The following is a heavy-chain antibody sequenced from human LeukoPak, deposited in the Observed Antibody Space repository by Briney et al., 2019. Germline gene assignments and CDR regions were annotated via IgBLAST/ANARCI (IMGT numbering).Heavy chain of an antibody. CDR3: ARSVSGWYGMDV. CDR2: IYYTGST. CDR1: GDFSSSHY. D-gene: IGHD6-25*01. J-gene: IGHJ6*02. Sequence: ASETLSLTCTLSGDFSSSHYWSWIRQPPGKGMEWIGYIYYTGSTNYNPSLKSRVTISIDTPKNQVSLKLSSVTAVDTALYYCARSVSGWYGMDVWGQGTTVTVSS. V-gene: IGHV4-59*11.